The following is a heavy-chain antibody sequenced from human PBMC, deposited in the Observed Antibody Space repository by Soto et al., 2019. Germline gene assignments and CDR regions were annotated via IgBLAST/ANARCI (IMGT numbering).Heavy chain of an antibody. CDR2: ISLYSDGT. D-gene: IGHD2-2*01. CDR1: GYTFSNYG. V-gene: IGHV1-18*01. J-gene: IGHJ5*02. CDR3: AIVVPGAEAWFGP. Sequence: QVQLVQSGGEVKRPGASVKVSCKTSGYTFSNYGITWVRQAPGQPLEWLGWISLYSDGTNYAQKFQGRVSMTTDTYTTTAYMELRSLRSDDTAVYYCAIVVPGAEAWFGPWGQGTLVTVSS.